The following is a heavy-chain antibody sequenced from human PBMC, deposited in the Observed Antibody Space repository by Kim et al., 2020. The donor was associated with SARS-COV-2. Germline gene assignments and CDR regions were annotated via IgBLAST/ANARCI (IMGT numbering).Heavy chain of an antibody. D-gene: IGHD6-19*01. CDR3: ARDSPPPKAYPYSSGWYQSSYGMDV. CDR2: IYYSGST. V-gene: IGHV4-59*13. CDR1: GGSISSYY. J-gene: IGHJ6*02. Sequence: SETLSLTCTVSGGSISSYYWSWIRQPPGKGLEWIGYIYYSGSTNYNPSLKSRVTISVDTSKNQFSLKLSSVTAADTAVYYCARDSPPPKAYPYSSGWYQSSYGMDVWGQGTTVTVSS.